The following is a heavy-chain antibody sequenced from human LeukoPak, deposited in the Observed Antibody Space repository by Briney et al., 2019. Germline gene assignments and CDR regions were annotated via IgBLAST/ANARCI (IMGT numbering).Heavy chain of an antibody. CDR2: IYYSGIT. Sequence: SETLSLTCTVSGGSISSSSCYWGWIRQPPGKGLEWIGSIYYSGITYYNPSLKSRVTISVDTSKNQFSLSLYSVTAADTAAYYCARLSVSTGWDLDYWGQGTLVTVSS. CDR1: GGSISSSSCY. V-gene: IGHV4-39*01. D-gene: IGHD6-19*01. CDR3: ARLSVSTGWDLDY. J-gene: IGHJ4*02.